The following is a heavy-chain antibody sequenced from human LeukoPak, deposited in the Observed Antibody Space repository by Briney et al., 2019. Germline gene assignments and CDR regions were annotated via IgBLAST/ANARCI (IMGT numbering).Heavy chain of an antibody. CDR3: ARDFRYCDSTSCYEFDY. V-gene: IGHV3-11*06. D-gene: IGHD2-2*01. CDR1: GFSFSDYY. J-gene: IGHJ4*02. Sequence: GGSLRLSCAASGFSFSDYYMNWIRQAPGKGLEWVSYISSSATYTDYAESVKGRFTVSRDNAKNSLYLQMNSLRAEDTAVYYCARDFRYCDSTSCYEFDYWGQGTLVTVS. CDR2: ISSSATYT.